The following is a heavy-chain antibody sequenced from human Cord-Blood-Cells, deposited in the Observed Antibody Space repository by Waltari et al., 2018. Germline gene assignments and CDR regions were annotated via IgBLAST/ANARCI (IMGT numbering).Heavy chain of an antibody. CDR1: GFTFSSYG. J-gene: IGHJ4*02. Sequence: QVQLVESGGGVVQPGGSLRLAGAASGFTFSSYGMHGVRQAPGKGLEWVAFIRYDGSNKYYADSVKGRFTISRDNSKNTLYLQMNSLRAEDTAVYYCATSTLGVFDYWGQGTLVTVSS. V-gene: IGHV3-30*02. CDR2: IRYDGSNK. D-gene: IGHD1-26*01. CDR3: ATSTLGVFDY.